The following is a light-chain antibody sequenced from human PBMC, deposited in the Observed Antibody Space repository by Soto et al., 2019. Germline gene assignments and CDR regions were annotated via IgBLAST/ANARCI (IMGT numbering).Light chain of an antibody. J-gene: IGKJ1*01. CDR1: QSVDSK. CDR3: QHYSTWIWT. V-gene: IGKV3-15*01. Sequence: EIVMTQSPATLSVSPGERATLSCRASQSVDSKLAWYQQKPGQGPRLLIYGASYRATGIPARFSGSGSGTEFTLTISSLQSEDFAVYYCQHYSTWIWTFGQGTKVEIK. CDR2: GAS.